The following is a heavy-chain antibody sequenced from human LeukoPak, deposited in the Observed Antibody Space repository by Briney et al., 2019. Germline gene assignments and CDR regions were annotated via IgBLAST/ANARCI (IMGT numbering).Heavy chain of an antibody. V-gene: IGHV3-30*02. J-gene: IGHJ3*02. CDR1: GFTFSSYG. CDR3: ARDPIETVRASSDAFDI. Sequence: GGSLRLSCAASGFTFSSYGMHWVRQAPGKGLEWVAFIRYDGSNKYYADSVKGRFTISRDNSKNTLYLQMNSLRAEDTAVYYCARDPIETVRASSDAFDIWGQGTMVTVSS. D-gene: IGHD4-17*01. CDR2: IRYDGSNK.